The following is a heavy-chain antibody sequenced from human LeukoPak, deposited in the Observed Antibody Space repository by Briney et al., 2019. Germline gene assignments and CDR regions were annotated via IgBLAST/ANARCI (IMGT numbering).Heavy chain of an antibody. J-gene: IGHJ4*02. V-gene: IGHV3-23*01. Sequence: GGSLRLSCAASGFTFSSYAMSWVRQAPGKGLEWVSATSGSGGSTYYADSVKGRFTISRDNSKNTLYLQMNSLRAEDTAVYYCAKGSTSTVTPTDYWGQGTLVTVSS. CDR3: AKGSTSTVTPTDY. D-gene: IGHD4-17*01. CDR2: TSGSGGST. CDR1: GFTFSSYA.